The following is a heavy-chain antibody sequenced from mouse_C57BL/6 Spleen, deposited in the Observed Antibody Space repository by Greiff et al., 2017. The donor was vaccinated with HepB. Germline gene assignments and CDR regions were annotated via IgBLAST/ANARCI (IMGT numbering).Heavy chain of an antibody. V-gene: IGHV1-80*01. CDR3: ARSRTYDYAYYYAMDY. CDR1: GYAFSSYW. D-gene: IGHD2-4*01. J-gene: IGHJ4*01. Sequence: QVQLQQSGAELVKPGASVKISCKASGYAFSSYWMNWVKQRPGKGLEWIGQIYPGDGDTNYNGKFKGTATLTADKSSSTAYMQLSSLTSEDSAVYFWARSRTYDYAYYYAMDYWGQGTSVTVSS. CDR2: IYPGDGDT.